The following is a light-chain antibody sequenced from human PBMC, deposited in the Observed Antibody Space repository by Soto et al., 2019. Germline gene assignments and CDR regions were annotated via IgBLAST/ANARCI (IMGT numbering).Light chain of an antibody. CDR3: QQYKDYSWT. CDR1: QSIGIW. J-gene: IGKJ1*01. CDR2: TAS. V-gene: IGKV1-5*03. Sequence: IPMTQSPSTLSASVGDRVAITCRASQSIGIWLAWYQQKPGKAPRFLIYTASTLESGVPSRFRGSGSGTEFTLTISILQPDDFATYYCQQYKDYSWTFGQGTKVEFK.